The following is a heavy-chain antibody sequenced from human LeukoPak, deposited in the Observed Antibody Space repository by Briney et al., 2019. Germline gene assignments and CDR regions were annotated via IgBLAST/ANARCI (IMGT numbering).Heavy chain of an antibody. CDR2: ISYDGSNK. V-gene: IGHV3-30*18. CDR3: AKDQDGSGPSNYNWFDP. CDR1: GFTFSSYG. D-gene: IGHD3-10*01. Sequence: GGSLRLSCAASGFTFSSYGMHWVRQAPGKGLEWVAVISYDGSNKYYADSVKGRFTISRDNSKNTLYLQMNSLRAEDTAVYYCAKDQDGSGPSNYNWFDPWGQGTLVTVSS. J-gene: IGHJ5*02.